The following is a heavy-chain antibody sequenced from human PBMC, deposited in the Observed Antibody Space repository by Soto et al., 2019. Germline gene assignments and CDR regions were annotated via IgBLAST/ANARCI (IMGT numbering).Heavy chain of an antibody. CDR2: IKQDGSEK. V-gene: IGHV3-7*01. D-gene: IGHD3-3*01. Sequence: PGGSLRLSCAASGFTFSSYWMSWVRQAPGKGLEWVANIKQDGSEKYYVDSVKGRFTISRDNAKNSLYLQMNSLRAEDTAVYYCARNFQGYYYYSYMDVWGKGTTVTVSS. J-gene: IGHJ6*03. CDR1: GFTFSSYW. CDR3: ARNFQGYYYYSYMDV.